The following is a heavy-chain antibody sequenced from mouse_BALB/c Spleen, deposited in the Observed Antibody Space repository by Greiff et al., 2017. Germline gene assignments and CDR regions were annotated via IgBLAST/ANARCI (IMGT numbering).Heavy chain of an antibody. D-gene: IGHD3-1*01. V-gene: IGHV3-8*02. Sequence: EVMLVESGPSLVKPSQTLSLTCSVTGDSITSGYWNWIRKFPGNKLEYMGYISYSGSTYYNPSLKSRISITRDTSKNQYYLQLNSVTTEDTATYYCARWGELGFYAMDYWGQGTSVTVSS. CDR3: ARWGELGFYAMDY. J-gene: IGHJ4*01. CDR2: ISYSGST. CDR1: GDSITSGY.